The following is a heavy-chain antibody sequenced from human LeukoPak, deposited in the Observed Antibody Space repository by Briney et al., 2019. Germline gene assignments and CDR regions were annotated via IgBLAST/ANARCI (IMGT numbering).Heavy chain of an antibody. D-gene: IGHD5-12*01. V-gene: IGHV3-30-3*01. J-gene: IGHJ4*02. CDR2: ISYDGSNK. CDR1: GFTFSSYA. CDR3: ARGRSGYEAFDY. Sequence: PGGSLRLSCAASGFTFSSYAMHWVRQASGKGLEWVAVISYDGSNKYYADSVKGRFTISRDNSKNTLYLQMNSLRAEDTAVYYCARGRSGYEAFDYWGQGTLVTVSS.